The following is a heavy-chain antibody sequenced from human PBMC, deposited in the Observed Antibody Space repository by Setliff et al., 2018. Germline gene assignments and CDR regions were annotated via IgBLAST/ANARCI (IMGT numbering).Heavy chain of an antibody. J-gene: IGHJ2*01. Sequence: GSLRLSCAASGFTFSSYAMSWVRQAPGKGLEWVSAISGSGGSTYYADSVKGRFTISRDNAKNSVYLQMNSLRAEDTAVYYCARDMYITGWNAFDLWGRGTLVTVSS. CDR1: GFTFSSYA. CDR2: ISGSGGST. D-gene: IGHD1-1*01. CDR3: ARDMYITGWNAFDL. V-gene: IGHV3-23*01.